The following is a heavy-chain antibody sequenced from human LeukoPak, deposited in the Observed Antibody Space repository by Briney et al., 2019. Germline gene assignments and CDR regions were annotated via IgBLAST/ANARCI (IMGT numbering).Heavy chain of an antibody. CDR1: GGSISSYY. V-gene: IGHV4-4*07. D-gene: IGHD3-10*01. Sequence: SETLSLTCTVSGGSISSYYWSWIRQPAGKGLEWIGRIYTSGSTNYNPSLKSRVTMSVDTSKNQFSLKLSSVTAADTAAYFCARTDYGSGSYYQRLLERTLDIWGRGTMVTVSS. CDR3: ARTDYGSGSYYQRLLERTLDI. CDR2: IYTSGST. J-gene: IGHJ3*02.